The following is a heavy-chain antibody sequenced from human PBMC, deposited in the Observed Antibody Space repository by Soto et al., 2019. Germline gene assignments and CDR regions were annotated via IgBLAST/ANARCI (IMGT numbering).Heavy chain of an antibody. D-gene: IGHD3-16*01. CDR2: FVPLFGTT. CDR1: GGTFSGYV. J-gene: IGHJ4*02. Sequence: QLVQSGSEVKKPGSSVKVSCQASGGTFSGYVVTWVRQAPGQGHERMGEFVPLFGTTNYVQRFSGRITITAEESTSTAYMELRTLRSDDTAVYYCATHGLGVSSPPYFDNWGQGTLVTVSS. V-gene: IGHV1-69*01. CDR3: ATHGLGVSSPPYFDN.